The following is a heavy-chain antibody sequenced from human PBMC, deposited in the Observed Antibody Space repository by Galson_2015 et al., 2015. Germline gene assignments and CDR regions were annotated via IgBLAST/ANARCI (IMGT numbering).Heavy chain of an antibody. Sequence: PRLSCAASGITFTTYAMSWVRQAPGKGLEWVSSISGSASGTYYADSVKGRFTISRDNAKDTVSLQMNGLRAEDTAIYYCAKPYGDSYGWDAFDSWGQGTLVTVSS. J-gene: IGHJ3*01. CDR2: ISGSASGT. CDR3: AKPYGDSYGWDAFDS. CDR1: GITFTTYA. D-gene: IGHD5-18*01. V-gene: IGHV3-23*01.